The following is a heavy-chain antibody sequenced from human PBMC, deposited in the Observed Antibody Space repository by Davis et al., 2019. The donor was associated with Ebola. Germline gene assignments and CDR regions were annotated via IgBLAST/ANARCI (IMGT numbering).Heavy chain of an antibody. CDR3: AREAGATTRIYDS. Sequence: ASVKVSCKASGYTFTGYYMHWVRQAPGQGLEWMGWINPNSGGTNYAQKFQGRVTMTRDTSISTAYMELSRLRSDDTAVYYCAREAGATTRIYDSWGRGTLVTVSS. D-gene: IGHD1-26*01. J-gene: IGHJ5*01. CDR1: GYTFTGYY. CDR2: INPNSGGT. V-gene: IGHV1-2*02.